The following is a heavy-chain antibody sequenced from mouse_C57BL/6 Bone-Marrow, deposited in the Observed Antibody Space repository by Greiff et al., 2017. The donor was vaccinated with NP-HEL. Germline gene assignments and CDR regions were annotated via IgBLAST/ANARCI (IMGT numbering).Heavy chain of an antibody. J-gene: IGHJ4*01. CDR1: GFTFRDFY. Sequence: EVKVVESGGGLVQSGRSLRLSCATSGFTFRDFYMEWVRQAPGKGLEWIAASRNKANDYTTAYSASVKGRFIVSRDTSQSILYLQMNALRAEDTAIYYCARGTEYYAMDYWGQGTSVTVSS. V-gene: IGHV7-1*01. CDR3: ARGTEYYAMDY. CDR2: SRNKANDYTT.